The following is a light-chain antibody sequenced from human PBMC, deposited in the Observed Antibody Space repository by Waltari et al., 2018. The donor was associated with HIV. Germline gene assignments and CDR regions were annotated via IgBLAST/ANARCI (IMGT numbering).Light chain of an antibody. J-gene: IGKJ2*01. Sequence: DIQMTQSPSTLSASVGDRVTITCRASQSISSWLAWYQQKPGKAPNLLIYKASSLESGVPSRFSGSGSGTEFTLTISSLQPDDFATYYCQQYIDYPYTFGQWTKLEIK. CDR2: KAS. CDR3: QQYIDYPYT. CDR1: QSISSW. V-gene: IGKV1-5*03.